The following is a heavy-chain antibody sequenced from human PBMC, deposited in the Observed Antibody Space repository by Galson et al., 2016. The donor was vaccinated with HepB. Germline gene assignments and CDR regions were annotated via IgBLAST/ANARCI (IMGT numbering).Heavy chain of an antibody. D-gene: IGHD4-23*01. Sequence: SETLSLTCTVSGYSISSGYYWGWIRQPPGKGLKWIGSIYHSGSTYYNPSLKSRVTISVDTSKNQFSLKLSSVTAANTAVYYCAREGTTVVPNWFDPWGQGTLVTVSS. J-gene: IGHJ5*02. CDR1: GYSISSGYY. CDR3: AREGTTVVPNWFDP. CDR2: IYHSGST. V-gene: IGHV4-38-2*02.